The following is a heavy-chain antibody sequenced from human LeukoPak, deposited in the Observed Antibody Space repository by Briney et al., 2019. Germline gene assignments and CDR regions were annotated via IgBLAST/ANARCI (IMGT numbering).Heavy chain of an antibody. CDR2: IIPIFGTA. Sequence: SVKVSCKASGGTFSSYAISWVRQAPGQGLEWMGGIIPIFGTANYAQKFQGRVTITADESTSTAYMELSSLRSEDTAVYYCASDIYGDRNLNFDYWGQGTLVTVPS. CDR3: ASDIYGDRNLNFDY. V-gene: IGHV1-69*01. J-gene: IGHJ4*02. D-gene: IGHD4-17*01. CDR1: GGTFSSYA.